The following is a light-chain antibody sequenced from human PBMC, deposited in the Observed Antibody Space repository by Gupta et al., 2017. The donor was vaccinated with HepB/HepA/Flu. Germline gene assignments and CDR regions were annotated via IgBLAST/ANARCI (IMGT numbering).Light chain of an antibody. J-gene: IGKJ2*01. CDR1: QSISNY. V-gene: IGKV1-39*01. Sequence: IQMPQSPPSLSASVGDRVTITCRASQSISNYLNWYQQKPGKAPKLLIYAASSLQSGVPSRFSGSGSGTDFTLTISSLQPEEFATYYCQQSYSTPYTFGQGTKLEIK. CDR3: QQSYSTPYT. CDR2: AAS.